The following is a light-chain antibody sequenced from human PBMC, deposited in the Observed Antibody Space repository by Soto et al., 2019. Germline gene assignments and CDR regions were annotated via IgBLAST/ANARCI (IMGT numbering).Light chain of an antibody. Sequence: EIVLTQSPGTLSLSPGDTATLSCRASQSVSSNNLAWYHQKPGQTPRLLIYGASSRATGIPDRFSGSGSGTDFTLTISRLEPEDFAVYYCQQYDNSITFGQGTQLEIE. CDR1: QSVSSNN. CDR3: QQYDNSIT. CDR2: GAS. J-gene: IGKJ5*01. V-gene: IGKV3-20*01.